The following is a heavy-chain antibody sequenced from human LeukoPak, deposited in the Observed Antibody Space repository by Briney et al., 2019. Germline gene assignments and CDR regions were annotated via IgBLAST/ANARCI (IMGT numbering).Heavy chain of an antibody. J-gene: IGHJ3*02. Sequence: HGESLKISCQGSGYIFTSYWIGWVRQLPGKGLEWMGIIYLGDSDTRYSPSFQGQVTISADKSISTAYLQWSSLKASDTAIYYCASPRSSVLTSAFDIWGQGTMVTVSS. CDR1: GYIFTSYW. CDR3: ASPRSSVLTSAFDI. CDR2: IYLGDSDT. V-gene: IGHV5-51*01. D-gene: IGHD3-16*01.